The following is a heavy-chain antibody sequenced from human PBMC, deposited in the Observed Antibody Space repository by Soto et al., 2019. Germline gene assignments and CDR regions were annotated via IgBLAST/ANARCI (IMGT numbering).Heavy chain of an antibody. CDR1: GFTVSNNY. CDR2: IYSDGTT. D-gene: IGHD2-2*01. J-gene: IGHJ4*02. Sequence: GGSLRLSCAPSGFTVSNNYMTWVRQAPGKGLEWVSVIYSDGTTYYADSVKGRFTISRDNAKNTLYLQMSNLRAEDTAVYYCARRKYCSSTTCFDYWGQGTLVTVS. V-gene: IGHV3-53*01. CDR3: ARRKYCSSTTCFDY.